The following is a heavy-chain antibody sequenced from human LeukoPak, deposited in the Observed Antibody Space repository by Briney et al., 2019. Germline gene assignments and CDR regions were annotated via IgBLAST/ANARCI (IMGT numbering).Heavy chain of an antibody. J-gene: IGHJ4*02. V-gene: IGHV3-7*03. CDR1: GFTFSSYW. CDR3: ARVTGPTSTVVRGVIIPTFDY. CDR2: IKQDGSEK. Sequence: GGSLRLSCAASGFTFSSYWMNWVRQAPGKGLEWVANIKQDGSEKYYVDSVKGRFTISRDNAKNSLYLQMNSLRAEDTAVYYCARVTGPTSTVVRGVIIPTFDYWGQGTLVTVSS. D-gene: IGHD3-10*01.